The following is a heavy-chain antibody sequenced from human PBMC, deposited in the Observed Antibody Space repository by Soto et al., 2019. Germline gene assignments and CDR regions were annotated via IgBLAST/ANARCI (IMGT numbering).Heavy chain of an antibody. V-gene: IGHV3-23*01. CDR1: GFSFSSYA. CDR2: VGGGGGTT. CDR3: AKDCLPIAAAGLFDC. D-gene: IGHD6-13*01. Sequence: PGGSLRLSCTASGFSFSSYAMSWVRQAPGGGLEWVSFVGGGGGTTFSADSVKGRFTISRDNSKNTLYLQMNSLRAEDTAVYYCAKDCLPIAAAGLFDCWGQGTRVTVSS. J-gene: IGHJ4*02.